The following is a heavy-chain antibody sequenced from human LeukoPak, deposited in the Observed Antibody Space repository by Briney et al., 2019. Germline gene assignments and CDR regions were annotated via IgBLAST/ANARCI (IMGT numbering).Heavy chain of an antibody. CDR1: GFTFSSYV. V-gene: IGHV3-23*01. J-gene: IGHJ4*02. Sequence: GGSLRLSCAASGFTFSSYVMSWVRQAPGQGLEWVSTLTGSGGNTYYADSVKGRFAISRDNSKNTLYLQMNSLRAEDTAVYYCAKSRVGYDYWGQGTLVTVSS. D-gene: IGHD1-26*01. CDR2: LTGSGGNT. CDR3: AKSRVGYDY.